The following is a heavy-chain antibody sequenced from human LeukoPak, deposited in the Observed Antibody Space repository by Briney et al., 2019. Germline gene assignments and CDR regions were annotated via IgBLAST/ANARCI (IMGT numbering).Heavy chain of an antibody. V-gene: IGHV3-7*01. J-gene: IGHJ4*02. D-gene: IGHD4-23*01. Sequence: PGGSLRLSXAASGFTFSSYWMSSVRQAPGKGLEWLANIKQDGSEKYYVDSVNGRFTISRDNAKNSLYLQMNSLRAEDTAVYYCARDFRGTTVAYYWGQGTLVTVSS. CDR1: GFTFSSYW. CDR2: IKQDGSEK. CDR3: ARDFRGTTVAYY.